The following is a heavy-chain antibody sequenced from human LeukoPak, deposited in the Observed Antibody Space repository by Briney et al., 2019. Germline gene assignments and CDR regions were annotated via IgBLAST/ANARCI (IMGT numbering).Heavy chain of an antibody. CDR1: GFTFSSYA. J-gene: IGHJ4*02. CDR2: ISGSGGST. V-gene: IGHV3-23*01. D-gene: IGHD3-22*01. CDR3: AKYYYESSGYYGLFDY. Sequence: GGSLRLSCAASGFTFSSYAMSWVRQAPGKGLEWVSAISGSGGSTYYADSVKGRFTISRDNSKNTLYLQMNSLRAEDTAVYYCAKYYYESSGYYGLFDYWDQGTLVTVSS.